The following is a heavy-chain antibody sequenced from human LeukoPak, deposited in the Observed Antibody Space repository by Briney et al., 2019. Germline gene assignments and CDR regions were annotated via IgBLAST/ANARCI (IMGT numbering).Heavy chain of an antibody. D-gene: IGHD1-1*01. Sequence: ASVKDSCKASGYTFTSYDINWVRQATGQGLEWMGWMNPNSGNTGYAQKCQGRVTMTRNTSISTAYMELSSLSSEDTAVYYCARGPSTGTTDYWGQGTLVTVSS. V-gene: IGHV1-8*01. CDR3: ARGPSTGTTDY. CDR1: GYTFTSYD. J-gene: IGHJ4*02. CDR2: MNPNSGNT.